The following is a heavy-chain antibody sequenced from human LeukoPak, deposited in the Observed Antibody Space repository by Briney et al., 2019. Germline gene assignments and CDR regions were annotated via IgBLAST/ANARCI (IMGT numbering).Heavy chain of an antibody. CDR2: ISYSGNT. V-gene: IGHV4-39*01. CDR3: ARHCCSGPAKRVFDI. Sequence: SETPSLTCTVSGGSITSSDYHWGWVRQPPGKGLEWIGTISYSGNTDYNPSLRSRVTISVDTSNNQFSLRLGSVTAADTAVYHCARHCCSGPAKRVFDIWGQGTKVTVSS. J-gene: IGHJ3*02. CDR1: GGSITSSDYH. D-gene: IGHD2-15*01.